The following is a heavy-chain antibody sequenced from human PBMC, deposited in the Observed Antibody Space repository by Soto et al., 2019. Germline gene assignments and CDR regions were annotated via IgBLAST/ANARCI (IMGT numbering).Heavy chain of an antibody. CDR2: IYHSGST. Sequence: SETLSLTCAVSGGSISSGGYCWSWIRQPPGKGLEWIGYIYHSGSTYYNPSLKSRVTISVDRSKNQFSLKLSSVTAADTAVYYCARSYYDILTGYYPNWFDPWXQGTLVTVSS. CDR3: ARSYYDILTGYYPNWFDP. J-gene: IGHJ5*02. V-gene: IGHV4-30-2*01. D-gene: IGHD3-9*01. CDR1: GGSISSGGYC.